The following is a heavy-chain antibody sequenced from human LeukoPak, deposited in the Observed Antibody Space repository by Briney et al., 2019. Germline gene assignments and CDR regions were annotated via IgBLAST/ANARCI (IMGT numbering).Heavy chain of an antibody. CDR3: ARDEQWINYAFDI. CDR2: ISSSSSYT. V-gene: IGHV3-11*06. Sequence: GGSLRLSCAASGFTFSDYYVSWVRQAPGKGLEWVSYISSSSSYTNYPDSVKGRFTISRDNAKTSLYLQMNSLRAEGTAVYYCARDEQWINYAFDIWGQGTMVTVSS. J-gene: IGHJ3*02. CDR1: GFTFSDYY. D-gene: IGHD6-19*01.